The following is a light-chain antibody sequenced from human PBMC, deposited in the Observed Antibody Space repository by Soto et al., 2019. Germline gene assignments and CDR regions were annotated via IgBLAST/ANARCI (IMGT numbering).Light chain of an antibody. CDR2: GAS. V-gene: IGKV3-20*01. Sequence: EIVLTQSPGTLSLSPGERATLSCRASQSVSSSYLAWYQQKPGQAPRLLIYGASSRATGIPDRFSGSGSGTDFTFNISRLEPEDFAVYYCQQYGSSPPYTFGQATKQEIK. J-gene: IGKJ2*01. CDR1: QSVSSSY. CDR3: QQYGSSPPYT.